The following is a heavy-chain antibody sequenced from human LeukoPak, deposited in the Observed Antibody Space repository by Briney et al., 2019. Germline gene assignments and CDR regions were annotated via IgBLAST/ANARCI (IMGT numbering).Heavy chain of an antibody. Sequence: SETLSLTGAGYGGSFSGYYWSWIRQPPGKGLGWIGEINHSGSTNYNPSLKSRVTISVDTSKNQFSLKLSSVTAADTAVYYCARGHLFAYWGQGTLVTVSS. CDR1: GGSFSGYY. CDR2: INHSGST. CDR3: ARGHLFAY. J-gene: IGHJ4*02. V-gene: IGHV4-34*01.